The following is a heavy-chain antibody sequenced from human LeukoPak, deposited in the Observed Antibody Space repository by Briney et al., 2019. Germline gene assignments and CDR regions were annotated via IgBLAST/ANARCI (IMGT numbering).Heavy chain of an antibody. CDR2: ISGRGDST. D-gene: IGHD1-26*01. V-gene: IGHV3-23*01. CDR3: AKSWEGAFDI. CDR1: GFTFSSYA. Sequence: GDSLRLSCAASGFTFSSYAMSWVRQAPGKGLEWVSAISGRGDSTYYADSVKGRFTISRDNSKNTLYLQMNSLRADDTAVYYCAKSWEGAFDIWGQGTMVSVSS. J-gene: IGHJ3*02.